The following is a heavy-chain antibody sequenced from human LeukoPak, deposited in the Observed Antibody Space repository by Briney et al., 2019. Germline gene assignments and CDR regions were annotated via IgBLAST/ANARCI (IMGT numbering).Heavy chain of an antibody. V-gene: IGHV3-21*01. CDR1: GFTFTSYS. CDR3: ARETEMANLDY. CDR2: INSISNYI. Sequence: GGSLRLSCTASGFTFTSYSLNWVRQAPGKGLEWVASINSISNYIFYADAVKGRFTISRDNAKASLFLEMNSLRPEDTAVYYCARETEMANLDYWGQGTLVTVSS. D-gene: IGHD5-24*01. J-gene: IGHJ4*02.